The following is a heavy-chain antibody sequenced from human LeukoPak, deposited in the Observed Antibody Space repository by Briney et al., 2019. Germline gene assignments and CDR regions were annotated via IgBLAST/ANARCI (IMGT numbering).Heavy chain of an antibody. Sequence: KSGGSLRLSCAASGFTFSDYYMSWIRQAPGKGLEWVSYISSSGSTIYYADSVKGRFTISRDNAKNSLYLQMNSLRADDTAVYHCARGFSLGAATGYSQMNDFWGQGTLVTVSS. D-gene: IGHD3-9*01. J-gene: IGHJ4*02. CDR3: ARGFSLGAATGYSQMNDF. CDR1: GFTFSDYY. CDR2: ISSSGSTI. V-gene: IGHV3-11*04.